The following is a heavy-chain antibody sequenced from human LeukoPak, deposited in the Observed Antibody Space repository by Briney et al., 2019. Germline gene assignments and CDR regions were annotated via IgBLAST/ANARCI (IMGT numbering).Heavy chain of an antibody. J-gene: IGHJ3*02. CDR2: INSDGSST. CDR1: GFTFSSYW. CDR3: ARGDFESGTYNDAFDI. V-gene: IGHV3-74*01. D-gene: IGHD1-26*01. Sequence: GGSLRLSCAASGFTFSSYWMHWVRQAPGKGLVWVSRINSDGSSTSYADSVKGRFTISRDNAKNSLYLQMNSLRVDDTAVYYCARGDFESGTYNDAFDIWGQGTMVTVS.